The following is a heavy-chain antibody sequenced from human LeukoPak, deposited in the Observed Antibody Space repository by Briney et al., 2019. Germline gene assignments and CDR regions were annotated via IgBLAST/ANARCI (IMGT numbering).Heavy chain of an antibody. V-gene: IGHV3-9*01. CDR3: ANSLGPTPSY. Sequence: GRSLRLSCVASGFTFRDYAMHWVRQAPGKGLEWVSSINRNSDSLAYADSVKGRFTISRDNAKNSLYLQMNSLRAEDTAVYYCANSLGPTPSYWGQGTLVTVSS. J-gene: IGHJ4*02. CDR2: INRNSDSL. CDR1: GFTFRDYA. D-gene: IGHD7-27*01.